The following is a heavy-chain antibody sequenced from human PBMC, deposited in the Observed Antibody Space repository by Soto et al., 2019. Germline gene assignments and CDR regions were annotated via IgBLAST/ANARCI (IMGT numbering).Heavy chain of an antibody. CDR2: INHRGST. V-gene: IGHV4-34*01. D-gene: IGHD1-26*01. CDR1: GGSFSGYY. Sequence: SETLSLTCAVYGGSFSGYYWGWIRQPPGKGLEWIGEINHRGSTNYNPSLKSRVTMSVDTSKNQFSLKLSSVTAADTAVYYCARGGRIVGPTALLAYWGQGALVTVSS. J-gene: IGHJ4*02. CDR3: ARGGRIVGPTALLAY.